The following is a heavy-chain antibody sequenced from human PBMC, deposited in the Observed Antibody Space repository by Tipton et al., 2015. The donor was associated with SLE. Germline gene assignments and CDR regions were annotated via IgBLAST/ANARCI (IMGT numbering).Heavy chain of an antibody. Sequence: LSLTCDVSGGSVGSYYWSWVRQIPGKGLEWIGYIYQSGLTALNPSLESRITLSIDTSRNQFSLKLTSMSAADTAVYYCARFHVKSYYEFDCWGQGTLVTVSS. CDR2: IYQSGLT. CDR1: GGSVGSYY. J-gene: IGHJ4*02. D-gene: IGHD3-10*01. V-gene: IGHV4-59*02. CDR3: ARFHVKSYYEFDC.